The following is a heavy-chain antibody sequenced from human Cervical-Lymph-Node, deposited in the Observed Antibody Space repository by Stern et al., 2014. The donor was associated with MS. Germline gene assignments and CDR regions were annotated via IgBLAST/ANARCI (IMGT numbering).Heavy chain of an antibody. V-gene: IGHV1-24*01. CDR1: GYTLTGLS. D-gene: IGHD6-13*01. J-gene: IGHJ2*01. CDR3: ATDGSDSSSWPFDL. Sequence: QDQLVQSGAEVKKPGASVKVSCKVSGYTLTGLSMHWVRQAPGKGLEWMGGFDPEDGETIYAEKVQGRVTMTEETSTDTAYMELSSLRSEDTAVYYCATDGSDSSSWPFDLWGRGTLVTVSS. CDR2: FDPEDGET.